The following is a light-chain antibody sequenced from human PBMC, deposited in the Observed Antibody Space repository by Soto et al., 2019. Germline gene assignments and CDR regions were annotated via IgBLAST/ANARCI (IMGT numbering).Light chain of an antibody. J-gene: IGKJ1*01. CDR1: QSVSNRY. V-gene: IGKV3-20*01. CDR3: QQYGSSPRT. CDR2: GAS. Sequence: EIVLTQSPCTLSLSPGERATLSCRASQSVSNRYLAWYQQKPGQAPRLLIYGASTRATGIPDRFSGSGSGTDFTLTISRLEPEDFAVYYCQQYGSSPRTFGQGTKVDIK.